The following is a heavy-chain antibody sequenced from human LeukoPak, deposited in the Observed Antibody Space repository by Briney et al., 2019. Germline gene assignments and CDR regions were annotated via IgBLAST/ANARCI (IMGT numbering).Heavy chain of an antibody. CDR2: IKQDGSEK. CDR3: TREAAAGIDY. J-gene: IGHJ4*02. CDR1: GFTFSTYW. D-gene: IGHD6-13*01. V-gene: IGHV3-7*01. Sequence: GGSLRLSCAASGFTFSTYWMSWVRQAPGKGLEWVANIKQDGSEKYYLDSVKGRFTISRDNAKNSLYLQMNSLKAEDTAVYFCTREAAAGIDYWGQGTLVTVSS.